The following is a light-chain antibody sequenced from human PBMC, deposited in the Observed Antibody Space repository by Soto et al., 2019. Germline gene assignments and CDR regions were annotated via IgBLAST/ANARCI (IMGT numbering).Light chain of an antibody. CDR1: SSDVGGYNY. CDR2: EVS. V-gene: IGLV2-14*01. Sequence: QSALTQPASVSGSPGQSITFSCTGTSSDVGGYNYVSWYQQHPGKAPKLIIYEVSNRPSGISDRFSGSKSGNTASLTISGLRAEDEADYYCSSYTTSSTLVFGIGTKVTVL. CDR3: SSYTTSSTLV. J-gene: IGLJ1*01.